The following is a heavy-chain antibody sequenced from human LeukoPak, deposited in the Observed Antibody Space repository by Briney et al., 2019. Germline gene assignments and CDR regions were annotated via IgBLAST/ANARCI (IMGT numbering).Heavy chain of an antibody. J-gene: IGHJ4*02. Sequence: GGSLRLSCVASGFTFSSHSMHWVRQAPGKGLEYVSGIRRNGGGTYFAKSVKGRFTISRDNSKNTLDLQMGSLRGEDMAVYYCARRGSGWEFDYWVQGTLVTVSS. CDR2: IRRNGGGT. CDR1: GFTFSSHS. D-gene: IGHD6-19*01. V-gene: IGHV3-64*01. CDR3: ARRGSGWEFDY.